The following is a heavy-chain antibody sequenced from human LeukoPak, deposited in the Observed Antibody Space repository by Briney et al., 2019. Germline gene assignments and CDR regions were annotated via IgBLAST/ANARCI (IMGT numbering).Heavy chain of an antibody. Sequence: SVKVSCKASGGTFSSYAISWVRQAPGQGLEWMGGIIPIFGTANYAQKFQGRVTITADESTSTAYMELSSLRSEDTAVYYCARDSGGYCSGGSCYSGPLDYWGQGTLVTVSP. V-gene: IGHV1-69*13. D-gene: IGHD2-15*01. CDR2: IIPIFGTA. CDR1: GGTFSSYA. J-gene: IGHJ4*02. CDR3: ARDSGGYCSGGSCYSGPLDY.